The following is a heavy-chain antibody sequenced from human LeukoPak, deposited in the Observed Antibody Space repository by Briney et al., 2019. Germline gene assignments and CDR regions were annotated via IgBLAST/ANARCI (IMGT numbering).Heavy chain of an antibody. D-gene: IGHD5-18*01. CDR2: ISSSSSYI. J-gene: IGHJ4*01. CDR3: ASNPWIQLWLSY. CDR1: GFTFSSYS. Sequence: GGSLRLSCAASGFTFSSYSMNWVRQAPGKGLEWVSSISSSSSYIYYADSVKGRFTISRDNAKNSLYLQMNSLRAEDTAVYYCASNPWIQLWLSYWGHGTLVTVSS. V-gene: IGHV3-21*01.